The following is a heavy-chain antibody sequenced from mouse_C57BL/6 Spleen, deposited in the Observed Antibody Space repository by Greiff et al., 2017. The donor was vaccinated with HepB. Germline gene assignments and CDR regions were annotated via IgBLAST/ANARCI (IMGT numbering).Heavy chain of an antibody. CDR1: GYTFTSYW. Sequence: QVQLKQPGAELVMPGASVKLSCKASGYTFTSYWMHWVKQRPGQGLEWIGEIDPSDSYTNYNQKFKGKSTLTVDKSSSTAYMQLSSLTSEDSAVYYCAKEDYGTQGGFAYWGQGTLVTVSA. J-gene: IGHJ3*01. CDR2: IDPSDSYT. CDR3: AKEDYGTQGGFAY. V-gene: IGHV1-69*01. D-gene: IGHD1-1*01.